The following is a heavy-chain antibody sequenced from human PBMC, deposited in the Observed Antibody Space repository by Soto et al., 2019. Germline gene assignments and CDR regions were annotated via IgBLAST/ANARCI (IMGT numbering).Heavy chain of an antibody. D-gene: IGHD1-1*01. CDR2: ISYDGNNK. J-gene: IGHJ4*03. V-gene: IGHV3-30*18. Sequence: AGGSLRLSCAASGFTFGSYGMHWVRQAPGKGLEWVAVISYDGNNKYYADSVKGRLTISRDNSKNTVSLQMNSLRAEDTAVYYCAKERTRHFDYWGQGTTVTVSS. CDR1: GFTFGSYG. CDR3: AKERTRHFDY.